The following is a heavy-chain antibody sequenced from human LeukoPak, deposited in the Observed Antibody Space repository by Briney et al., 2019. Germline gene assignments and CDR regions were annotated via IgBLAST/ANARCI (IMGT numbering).Heavy chain of an antibody. CDR2: INPNSGGT. J-gene: IGHJ4*02. CDR3: ARGEDYYDSSWY. Sequence: ASVKVSCEASGYTFTGYYMHWVRQAPGQGLEWMGWINPNSGGTNYAQKFQGRVTMTRDTSISTAYMELSRLRSDDTAVYYCARGEDYYDSSWYWGQGTLVTVSS. D-gene: IGHD3-22*01. V-gene: IGHV1-2*02. CDR1: GYTFTGYY.